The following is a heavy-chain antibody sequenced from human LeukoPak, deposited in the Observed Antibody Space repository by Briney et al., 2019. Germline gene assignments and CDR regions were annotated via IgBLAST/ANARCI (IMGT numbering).Heavy chain of an antibody. D-gene: IGHD5-18*01. V-gene: IGHV5-51*01. J-gene: IGHJ6*02. CDR3: ARSNGGYSYGSYYYYGMDV. CDR2: IYPGDSDT. Sequence: GESLKISCKGSGYSFTSYWIGWVRQMPGKGLEWMGIIYPGDSDTRYSPSFQGQVTISADKSISTAYLQWSSLKASDTAMYYCARSNGGYSYGSYYYYGMDVWGQGTTATVSS. CDR1: GYSFTSYW.